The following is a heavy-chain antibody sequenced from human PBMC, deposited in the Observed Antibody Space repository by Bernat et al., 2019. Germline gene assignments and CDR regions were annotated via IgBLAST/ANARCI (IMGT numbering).Heavy chain of an antibody. D-gene: IGHD4-17*01. J-gene: IGHJ4*02. CDR1: GGSISSGDYY. V-gene: IGHV4-30-4*01. CDR3: ARVRDGDLNFDY. CDR2: IYYSGRT. Sequence: QVQLQESGPGLVKPSQTLSLTCTVSGGSISSGDYYWSWIRQPPGKGLEWIGYIYYSGRTYYNPYLKSRVTISVDTSMNQFSLKLSSVTAADTAVYYCARVRDGDLNFDYWGQGTLVTVSS.